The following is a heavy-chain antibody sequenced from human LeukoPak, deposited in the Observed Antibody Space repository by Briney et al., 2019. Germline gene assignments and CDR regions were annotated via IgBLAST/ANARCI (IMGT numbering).Heavy chain of an antibody. D-gene: IGHD2-15*01. V-gene: IGHV3-15*01. CDR3: TTDPPASPMENENDY. J-gene: IGHJ4*02. CDR2: IKSKTDGGTT. Sequence: GGSLRLSCAASGFTFSNAWMSWVRQAPGKGLEWVGRIKSKTDGGTTDYAAPVKGRFTISRDDSKNTLYLQMNSLKTEDTAVYYCTTDPPASPMENENDYWGQGTLVTVSS. CDR1: GFTFSNAW.